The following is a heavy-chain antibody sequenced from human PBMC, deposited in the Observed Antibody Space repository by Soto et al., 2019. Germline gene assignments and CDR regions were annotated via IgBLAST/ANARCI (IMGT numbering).Heavy chain of an antibody. CDR2: IFSNDEK. D-gene: IGHD3-10*01. V-gene: IGHV2-26*01. CDR3: AREWFGELSYFDY. J-gene: IGHJ4*02. CDR1: GFSLSNARMG. Sequence: SGPTLVNPTDTLTLTCTVSGFSLSNARMGVSWIRQPPGKAVEWLAHIFSNDEKSYSTSLKSRLTISKDTSKSQVVLTMTNMDPVDTATYYCAREWFGELSYFDYWGQGTLVTVSS.